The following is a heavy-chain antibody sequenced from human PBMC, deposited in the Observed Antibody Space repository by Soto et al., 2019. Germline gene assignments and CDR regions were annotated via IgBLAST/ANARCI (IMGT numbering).Heavy chain of an antibody. CDR3: AREVPAARYYYGSGSAFDY. Sequence: SETLSLTCTVSGGSISSSSYYWGWIRQPPGKGLEWIGSIYYSGSTYYNPSLKGRVTISLDTSKNQFSLKLSSVTAADTAVYYCAREVPAARYYYGSGSAFDYWGQGTLVTVSS. V-gene: IGHV4-39*02. J-gene: IGHJ4*02. D-gene: IGHD3-10*01. CDR2: IYYSGST. CDR1: GGSISSSSYY.